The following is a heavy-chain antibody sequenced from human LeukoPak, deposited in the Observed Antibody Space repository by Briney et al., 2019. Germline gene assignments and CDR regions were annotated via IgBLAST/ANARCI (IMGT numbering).Heavy chain of an antibody. Sequence: GRSLRLSCAASGFTFSGSTMHWVRQASGKGLEWIGRIRSKANSYATAYAASVKGRFTISRDDAKNTAYLQMDSLKTEDTAVYYCTSPQADSGATYFRHWGQGTLVTVSS. CDR1: GFTFSGST. CDR2: IRSKANSYAT. D-gene: IGHD6-19*01. J-gene: IGHJ1*01. V-gene: IGHV3-73*01. CDR3: TSPQADSGATYFRH.